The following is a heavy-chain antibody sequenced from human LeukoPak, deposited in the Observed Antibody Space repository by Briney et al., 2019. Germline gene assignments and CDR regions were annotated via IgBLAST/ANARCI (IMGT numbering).Heavy chain of an antibody. CDR3: ATYPTVVGYFDY. Sequence: GGSLRLSCAASGFTFSSYSMNWVRQAPGKGLEWVSYISSTSTTIYYADSVKGRFTISRDNAKNSLYLQMNSLRAEDTAVYYCATYPTVVGYFDYWGQGTLVTVSS. CDR1: GFTFSSYS. V-gene: IGHV3-48*04. J-gene: IGHJ4*02. CDR2: ISSTSTTI. D-gene: IGHD4-23*01.